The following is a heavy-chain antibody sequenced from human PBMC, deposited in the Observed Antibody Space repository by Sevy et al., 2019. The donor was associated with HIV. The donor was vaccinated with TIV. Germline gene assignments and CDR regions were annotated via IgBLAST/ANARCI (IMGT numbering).Heavy chain of an antibody. V-gene: IGHV2-5*02. D-gene: IGHD3-10*01. J-gene: IGHJ4*02. Sequence: SGPTLVKPTQTLTLTCTFSGFSLSTSGVGVGWIRQPPGKALEWLALLYWDDDTRYSPSLKSRLNITKDTSTNQVVLTMTNMDPVDTATYFCAHRRMVRGVITAPFDYWGQGTLVTVS. CDR3: AHRRMVRGVITAPFDY. CDR1: GFSLSTSGVG. CDR2: LYWDDDT.